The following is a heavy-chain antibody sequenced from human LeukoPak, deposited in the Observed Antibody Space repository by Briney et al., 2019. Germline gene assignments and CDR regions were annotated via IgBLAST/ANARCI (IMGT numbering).Heavy chain of an antibody. J-gene: IGHJ4*02. Sequence: GGSLRLSCAASGFTFSSYSMNWVRQAPGKGLEWVAVMSYDGTNKYYADSVKGRFTISRDNSKNTLFLQMNSLRAEDTAVYYCARGEQWLDSYFEYWGQGTLVTVSS. V-gene: IGHV3-30*03. CDR1: GFTFSSYS. CDR2: MSYDGTNK. CDR3: ARGEQWLDSYFEY. D-gene: IGHD6-19*01.